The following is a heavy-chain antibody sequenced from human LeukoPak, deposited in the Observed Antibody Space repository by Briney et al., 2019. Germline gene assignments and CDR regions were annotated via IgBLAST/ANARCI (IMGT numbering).Heavy chain of an antibody. Sequence: SETLSLTCIVSGGSLTSYYWSWIRQPPGEGLEWIGYIYPGGSSIFNPSLKTRLTILVDTPRNQISLKLRSVTAADTAVYSCVRHRNAYGPFDSWGQGTLVTVSS. D-gene: IGHD3-10*01. J-gene: IGHJ4*02. V-gene: IGHV4-4*09. CDR1: GGSLTSYY. CDR3: VRHRNAYGPFDS. CDR2: IYPGGSS.